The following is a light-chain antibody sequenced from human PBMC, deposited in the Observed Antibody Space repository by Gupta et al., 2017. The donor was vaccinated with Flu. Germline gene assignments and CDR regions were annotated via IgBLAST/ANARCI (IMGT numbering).Light chain of an antibody. CDR3: QQENKCPNT. J-gene: IGKJ5*01. CDR1: QSISSN. CDR2: GAS. V-gene: IGKV3-15*01. Sequence: EIVMTQSPATLSVSPGERATLPCRASQSISSNLAWYQQKPGQAPRLLIYGASTRATGIPATFSGSGSGTEFTLTISSLQSESFAVYYCQQENKCPNTIGQGTRLEIK.